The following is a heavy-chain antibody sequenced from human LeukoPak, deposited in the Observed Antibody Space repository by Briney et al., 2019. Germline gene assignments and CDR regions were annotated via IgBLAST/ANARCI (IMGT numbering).Heavy chain of an antibody. CDR2: INHSGST. D-gene: IGHD6-13*01. CDR3: ASVAAAGTNWFDP. CDR1: GGSFSGYY. Sequence: SETLSVTCAVYGGSFSGYYWSWIRQPPGKGLEWIGEINHSGSTNYNPSLKSRVTISVDTSKNQFSLKLSSVTAADTAVYYCASVAAAGTNWFDPWGQGTLVTVSS. V-gene: IGHV4-34*01. J-gene: IGHJ5*02.